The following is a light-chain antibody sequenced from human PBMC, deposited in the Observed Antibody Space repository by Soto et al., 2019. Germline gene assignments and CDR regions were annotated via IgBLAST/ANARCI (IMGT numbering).Light chain of an antibody. CDR2: GAS. J-gene: IGKJ4*01. CDR1: QSVSSN. Sequence: EIVMTQSPATLSVSPGERATLSCRASQSVSSNLAWYQQRPGQAPRLLIYGASTRATGIPASFSGSGSGTEFTLTISSLQSEDFAYYYCQQYNNWPLTFGGGTKVEIK. CDR3: QQYNNWPLT. V-gene: IGKV3-15*01.